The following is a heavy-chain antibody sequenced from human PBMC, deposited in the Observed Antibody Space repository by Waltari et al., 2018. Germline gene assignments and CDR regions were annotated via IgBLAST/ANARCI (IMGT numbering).Heavy chain of an antibody. CDR3: ARGLGKGYCSGGSCYSNWFDP. D-gene: IGHD2-15*01. J-gene: IGHJ5*02. Sequence: QVQLQQWGAGLLKPSETLSLTCAVYGGSFSGYYWRWIRQPPGKGLEWIGEINHSGSTNYNPSLKSRVTISVDTSKNQFSLKLSSVTAADTAVYYCARGLGKGYCSGGSCYSNWFDPWGQGTLVTVSS. CDR1: GGSFSGYY. CDR2: INHSGST. V-gene: IGHV4-34*01.